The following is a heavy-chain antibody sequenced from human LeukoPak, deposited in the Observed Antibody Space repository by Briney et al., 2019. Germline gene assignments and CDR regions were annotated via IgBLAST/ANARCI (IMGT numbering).Heavy chain of an antibody. D-gene: IGHD6-13*01. CDR3: ARGYSSSWPPFDY. CDR1: GYTFTGYY. V-gene: IGHV1-2*02. J-gene: IGHJ4*02. CDR2: INLNSGGT. Sequence: ASVKVSCKASGYTFTGYYMHWVRQAPGQGLEWMGWINLNSGGTNYAQKSQGRVTMTRDTSISTAYMELSSLRSEDTAVYYCARGYSSSWPPFDYWGQGTLVTVSS.